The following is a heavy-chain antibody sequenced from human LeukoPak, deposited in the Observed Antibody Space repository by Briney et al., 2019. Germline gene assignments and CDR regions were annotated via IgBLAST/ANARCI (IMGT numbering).Heavy chain of an antibody. Sequence: GGSLRLSCAVSGFTFSSYAMSWVRQAPGKGLDWVSAISGSGGSTYYADSVKGRFTISRDNSKNTLYLQMNSLRAEDTAVYYCAKAQEGYGVVDVLDYWGQGTLVTVSS. V-gene: IGHV3-23*01. CDR3: AKAQEGYGVVDVLDY. J-gene: IGHJ4*02. CDR1: GFTFSSYA. CDR2: ISGSGGST. D-gene: IGHD2-15*01.